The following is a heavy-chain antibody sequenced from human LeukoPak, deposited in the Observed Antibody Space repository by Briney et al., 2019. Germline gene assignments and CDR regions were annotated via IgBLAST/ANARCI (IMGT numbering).Heavy chain of an antibody. J-gene: IGHJ4*02. D-gene: IGHD5-24*01. CDR2: LYPGDSDS. Sequence: GESLKISCKAYGYNFFSNYWIAWVRQMPGKGLESMGILYPGDSDSRYSPSFQGQVTISADKSISTAYLQWSSLKASDTAMYYCARASRDGYNQNFDYWGQGTLVTVSS. CDR3: ARASRDGYNQNFDY. CDR1: GYNFFSNYW. V-gene: IGHV5-51*01.